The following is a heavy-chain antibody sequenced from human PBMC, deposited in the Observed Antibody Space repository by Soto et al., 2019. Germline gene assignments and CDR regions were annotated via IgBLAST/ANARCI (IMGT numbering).Heavy chain of an antibody. CDR3: AREQNGERYHNYKYYGMDV. CDR2: IKQDGSEK. D-gene: IGHD4-17*01. Sequence: EVQLVESGGGLVQPGGSLRLSCAASGFTFSSYWMSWVRQAPGKGLEWVANIKQDGSEKNYVDSVEGRFTISRDNAKNSHYLQKNSLRADHTAVYYCAREQNGERYHNYKYYGMDVWGQGNTVTGSS. V-gene: IGHV3-7*01. CDR1: GFTFSSYW. J-gene: IGHJ6*01.